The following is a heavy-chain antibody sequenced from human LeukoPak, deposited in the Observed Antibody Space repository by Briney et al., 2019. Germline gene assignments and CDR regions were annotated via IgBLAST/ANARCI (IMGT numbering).Heavy chain of an antibody. Sequence: SETLSLTCTVSGGSISSYYWSWIRQPAGKGLEWIGRIYTSGSTNYNPSLKSRVTMSVDTSKNQFSLKLSSVTAADTAVYYCARGLGYCSSTSCRWNWFDPWGQGTLVTVSS. D-gene: IGHD2-2*01. CDR2: IYTSGST. CDR1: GGSISSYY. J-gene: IGHJ5*02. CDR3: ARGLGYCSSTSCRWNWFDP. V-gene: IGHV4-4*07.